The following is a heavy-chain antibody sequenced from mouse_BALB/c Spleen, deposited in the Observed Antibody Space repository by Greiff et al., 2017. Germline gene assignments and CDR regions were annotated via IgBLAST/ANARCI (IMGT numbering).Heavy chain of an antibody. V-gene: IGHV1S137*01. CDR2: ISTYYGDA. J-gene: IGHJ4*01. CDR3: ARGPLIYYDYDGAMDY. CDR1: GYTFTDYA. Sequence: VQLQQSGAELVRPGVSVKISCKGSGYTFTDYAMHWVKQSHAKSLEWIGVISTYYGDASYNQKFKGKATMTVDKSSSTAYMELSSLTSEDSAVYYGARGPLIYYDYDGAMDYWGQGTSVTVSS. D-gene: IGHD2-4*01.